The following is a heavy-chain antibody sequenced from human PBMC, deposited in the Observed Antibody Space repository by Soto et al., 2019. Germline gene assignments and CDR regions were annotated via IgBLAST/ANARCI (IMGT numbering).Heavy chain of an antibody. Sequence: SETLSLTCTVSGGSISNPSYYWGWVRQPPGKGLEWIGDIFYTGRTYYSPSLKSRVTISIDTSKNQFSLNLTSVTAADTAVYFCAGLTFRIGAGRHGRSNWFGPWAQGTLVTVSS. CDR3: AGLTFRIGAGRHGRSNWFGP. V-gene: IGHV4-39*01. CDR1: GGSISNPSYY. D-gene: IGHD1-1*01. CDR2: IFYTGRT. J-gene: IGHJ5*02.